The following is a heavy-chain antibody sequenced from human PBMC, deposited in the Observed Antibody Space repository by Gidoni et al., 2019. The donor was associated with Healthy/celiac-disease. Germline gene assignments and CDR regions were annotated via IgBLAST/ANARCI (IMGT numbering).Heavy chain of an antibody. J-gene: IGHJ4*02. CDR2: ISGSGGST. V-gene: IGHV3-23*01. D-gene: IGHD6-6*01. CDR3: APWIAARPLFDY. CDR1: GFTFSSYA. Sequence: EVQLLESGGGLVQPGGSLRLPCAASGFTFSSYAMSWVRQAPGKGLEWVSAISGSGGSTYYADSVKGRFTISRDNSKNTLYLQMNSLRAEDTAVYYCAPWIAARPLFDYWGQGTLVTVSS.